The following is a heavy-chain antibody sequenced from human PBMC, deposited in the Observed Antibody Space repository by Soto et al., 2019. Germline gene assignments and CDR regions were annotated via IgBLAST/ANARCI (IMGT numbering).Heavy chain of an antibody. V-gene: IGHV3-74*01. Sequence: EVQLVESGGGLVQPGGSLRLSCAASGFTFSSYWMHWVRQAPGKGLVWVSRINSDGSSTSYADSVKGRFTISRDNAKNTLYLQMNSLRAEDTAVYYCARARAIAAAGISWFDPWGQGTGVTVSS. CDR1: GFTFSSYW. D-gene: IGHD6-13*01. CDR3: ARARAIAAAGISWFDP. J-gene: IGHJ5*02. CDR2: INSDGSST.